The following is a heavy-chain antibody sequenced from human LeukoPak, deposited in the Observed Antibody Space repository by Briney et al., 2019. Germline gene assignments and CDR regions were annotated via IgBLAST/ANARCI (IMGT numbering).Heavy chain of an antibody. J-gene: IGHJ3*02. CDR2: ISYDGSNK. V-gene: IGHV3-30*18. CDR3: AKDLVAVAGSAFDI. D-gene: IGHD6-19*01. Sequence: GGSLRLSCVASGFTFRSYGMHWVRQAPGKGLEWVAVISYDGSNKYYADSVKGRFTISRDNSKNTLYLQMNSLRAEDTAVYYCAKDLVAVAGSAFDIWGQGTMVTVSS. CDR1: GFTFRSYG.